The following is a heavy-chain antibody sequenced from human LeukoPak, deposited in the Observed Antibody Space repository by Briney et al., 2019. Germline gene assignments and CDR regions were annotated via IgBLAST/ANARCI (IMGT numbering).Heavy chain of an antibody. D-gene: IGHD2-2*01. CDR1: GFTFTSYA. J-gene: IGHJ4*02. Sequence: GGSLRLSCAAPGFTFTSYAMHWVRQAPGKGLEYVSAIGTNGDSTYYADSVKGRFTISRDNSRNTLYLQMGSLRAEDMAVYYCARAHRPNIVIVPAAHYFDYWGQGTLVTVSS. V-gene: IGHV3-64*02. CDR2: IGTNGDST. CDR3: ARAHRPNIVIVPAAHYFDY.